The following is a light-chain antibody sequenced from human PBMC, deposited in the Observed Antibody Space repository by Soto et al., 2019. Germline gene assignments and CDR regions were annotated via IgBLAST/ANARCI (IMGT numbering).Light chain of an antibody. Sequence: DIQITHSPSTLSASVGDRVTITCRASQSISSWLAWYQQKPGKAPRLLIYKASNLESGVPSRFSGSGSGTEFTLTISSLQPDDSATYYCQQYNDNWTFGQGTKVDIK. CDR3: QQYNDNWT. CDR1: QSISSW. CDR2: KAS. V-gene: IGKV1-5*03. J-gene: IGKJ1*01.